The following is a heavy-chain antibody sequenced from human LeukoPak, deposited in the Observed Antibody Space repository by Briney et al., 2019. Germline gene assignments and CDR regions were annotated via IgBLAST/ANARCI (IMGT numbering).Heavy chain of an antibody. Sequence: GGSLRLSCAASGFTFSSYAMSWVRQAPGKGLEWVSAISGSGGSTYSADSVKGRFTISRDNSKNTLSLQMTSLSAEDTAVYYCAKDFMGLSRFDYWGQGTLVTVSS. CDR3: AKDFMGLSRFDY. D-gene: IGHD1-26*01. CDR1: GFTFSSYA. CDR2: ISGSGGST. J-gene: IGHJ4*02. V-gene: IGHV3-23*01.